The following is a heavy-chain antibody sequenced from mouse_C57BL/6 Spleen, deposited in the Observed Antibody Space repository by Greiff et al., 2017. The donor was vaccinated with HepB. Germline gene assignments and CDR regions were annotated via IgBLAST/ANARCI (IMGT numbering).Heavy chain of an antibody. J-gene: IGHJ1*03. V-gene: IGHV1-54*01. D-gene: IGHD1-1*01. CDR2: INPGSGGT. CDR1: GYAFTNYL. CDR3: ARDYGSSYGGYFDV. Sequence: QVQLQQSGAELVRPGTSVKVSCKASGYAFTNYLIEWVKQRPGQGLEWIGVINPGSGGTNYNEKFKGKATLTADKSSSTAYMQLSSLTSEDSAVYFSARDYGSSYGGYFDVWGTGTTVTVSS.